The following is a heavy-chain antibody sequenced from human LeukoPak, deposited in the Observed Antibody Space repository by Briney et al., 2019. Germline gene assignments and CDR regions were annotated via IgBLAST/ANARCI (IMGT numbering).Heavy chain of an antibody. CDR1: GGSISNYY. CDR3: ARLIAARPRYYFDY. J-gene: IGHJ4*02. CDR2: IYYSGST. Sequence: SETLSLTCTVSGGSISNYYWIWIRQPPGKGLEWLGYIYYSGSTNYNPSLKSRVTISVDTSKNQFSPKLSSVTAADTAVYYCARLIAARPRYYFDYWGQGTLVTVSS. D-gene: IGHD6-6*01. V-gene: IGHV4-59*01.